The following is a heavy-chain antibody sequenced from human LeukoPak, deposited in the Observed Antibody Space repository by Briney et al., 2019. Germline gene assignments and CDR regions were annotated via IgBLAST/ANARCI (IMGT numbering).Heavy chain of an antibody. CDR1: GVSFSGYY. J-gene: IGHJ6*02. D-gene: IGHD3-10*01. CDR2: IYYSGST. CDR3: ARDFRDDYYYYGMDV. V-gene: IGHV4-59*01. Sequence: PSETLSLTCAVYGVSFSGYYWSWIRQPPGKGLEWIGYIYYSGSTNYNPSLKSRVTISVDTSKNQFSLKLSSVTAADTAVYYCARDFRDDYYYYGMDVWGQGTTVTVSS.